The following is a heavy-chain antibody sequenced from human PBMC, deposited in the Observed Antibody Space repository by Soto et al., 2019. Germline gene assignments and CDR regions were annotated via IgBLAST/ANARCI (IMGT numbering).Heavy chain of an antibody. V-gene: IGHV1-69*13. CDR2: IIPIFGTA. Sequence: ASVKVSCKASGGTFSSYAISWVRQAPGQGLEWMGGIIPIFGTANYAQKFQGRVTITADESTSTAYMELSSLRSEDTAVYYCARESITMVRGVTDYYYYGMDVWGQGTTVTVSS. CDR3: ARESITMVRGVTDYYYYGMDV. CDR1: GGTFSSYA. J-gene: IGHJ6*02. D-gene: IGHD3-10*01.